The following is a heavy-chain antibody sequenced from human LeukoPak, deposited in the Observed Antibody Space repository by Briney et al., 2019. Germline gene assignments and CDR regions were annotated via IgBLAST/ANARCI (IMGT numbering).Heavy chain of an antibody. Sequence: SETLSLTCTVSGGSISSYYWSWIRQPPGKGLEWIGYIYYSGSTNYNPSLKSRVTISVDTSKNQFSPKLSSVTAADTAVYYCARQVYYYDSSTYYYYMDVWGKGTTVTVSS. J-gene: IGHJ6*03. D-gene: IGHD3-22*01. V-gene: IGHV4-59*08. CDR1: GGSISSYY. CDR3: ARQVYYYDSSTYYYYMDV. CDR2: IYYSGST.